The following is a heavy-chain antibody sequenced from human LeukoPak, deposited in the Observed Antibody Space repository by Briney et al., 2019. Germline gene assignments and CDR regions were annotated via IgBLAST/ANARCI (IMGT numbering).Heavy chain of an antibody. CDR2: ISYDGSNK. D-gene: IGHD6-13*01. V-gene: IGHV3-30-3*01. J-gene: IGHJ4*02. CDR1: GFTFSSYA. Sequence: PGGSLRLSCAASGFTFSSYAMHWVRQAPGKGLEWVAVISYDGSNKYYADSVKGRFTISRDNSKNTLYLQMNSLRAEDTAVYYCARDPLLYSSSWYFDYWGQRTLATVSS. CDR3: ARDPLLYSSSWYFDY.